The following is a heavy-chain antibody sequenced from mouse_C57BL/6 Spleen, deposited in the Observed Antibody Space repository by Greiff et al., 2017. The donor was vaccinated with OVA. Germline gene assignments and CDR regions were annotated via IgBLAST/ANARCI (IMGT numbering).Heavy chain of an antibody. D-gene: IGHD4-1*01. CDR2: ITPSSGST. J-gene: IGHJ4*01. V-gene: IGHV1-7*01. CDR3: AREDPHGNWGAMDY. CDR1: GYTFTSYW. Sequence: QVQLQQSGAELAKPGASVKLSCKASGYTFTSYWMHWVKQRPGQGLEWIGYITPSSGSTPSNPKFKGKATLTADKSSSTAYMQLSSLTYEDSAVYYCAREDPHGNWGAMDYWGQGTSVTVSS.